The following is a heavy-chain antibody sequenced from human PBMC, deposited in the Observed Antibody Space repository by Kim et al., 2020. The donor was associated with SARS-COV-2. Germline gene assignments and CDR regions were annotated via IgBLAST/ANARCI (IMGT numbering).Heavy chain of an antibody. Sequence: GGSLRLSCAASGFTFSDYYMSWIRQAPGKGLEWVSYISSSSSYTNYADSVKGRFTISRDNAKNSLYLQMNSLRAEDTAVYYCARDGGQWLVHYGMDVWGQGTTVTVSS. J-gene: IGHJ6*02. D-gene: IGHD6-19*01. CDR3: ARDGGQWLVHYGMDV. V-gene: IGHV3-11*05. CDR2: ISSSSSYT. CDR1: GFTFSDYY.